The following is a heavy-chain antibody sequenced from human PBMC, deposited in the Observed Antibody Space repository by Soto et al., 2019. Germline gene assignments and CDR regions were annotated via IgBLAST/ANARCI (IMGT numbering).Heavy chain of an antibody. CDR2: IYYSGST. J-gene: IGHJ3*02. Sequence: PSETLSLTCTVSGGSISSYYWSWIRQPPGKGLEWIGYIYYSGSTNYNPSLKSRVTISVDTSKNQFSLKLSSVTAADTAVSYCARIAVVPAAPRNDAFDIWGQRTMVT. D-gene: IGHD2-2*01. CDR1: GGSISSYY. V-gene: IGHV4-59*08. CDR3: ARIAVVPAAPRNDAFDI.